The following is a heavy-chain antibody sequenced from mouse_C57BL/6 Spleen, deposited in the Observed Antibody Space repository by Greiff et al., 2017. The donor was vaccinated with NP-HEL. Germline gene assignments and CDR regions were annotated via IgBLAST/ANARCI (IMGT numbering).Heavy chain of an antibody. Sequence: EVKLQESGGGLVQPGGSMKLSCVASGFTFSNYWMNWIRQSPEKGLEWVAQIRLKSDNSATHYAESVKGRFTISSDDSKGSVYLQMNNLRAEDTGIDYCTGGGYDEEAWFADWGQGTLVTVSA. V-gene: IGHV6-3*01. CDR2: IRLKSDNSAT. CDR1: GFTFSNYW. D-gene: IGHD2-2*01. CDR3: TGGGYDEEAWFAD. J-gene: IGHJ3*01.